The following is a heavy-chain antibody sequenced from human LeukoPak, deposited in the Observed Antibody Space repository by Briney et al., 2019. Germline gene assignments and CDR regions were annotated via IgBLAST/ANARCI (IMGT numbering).Heavy chain of an antibody. CDR3: ARAPPWINDY. Sequence: SETLSLTCTVSGGSINSGDYYWSWIRQPPGKGLEWIGYIYYSGSTYYNPSLKSRVTISVDTSKNQFSLKQTSVTAADTAVYYCARAPPWINDYWGQGTLVTVSS. CDR1: GGSINSGDYY. J-gene: IGHJ4*02. CDR2: IYYSGST. D-gene: IGHD2-2*03. V-gene: IGHV4-30-4*08.